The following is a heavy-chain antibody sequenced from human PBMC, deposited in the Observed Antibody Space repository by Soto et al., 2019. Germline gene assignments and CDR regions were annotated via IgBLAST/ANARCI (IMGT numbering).Heavy chain of an antibody. D-gene: IGHD3-9*01. CDR3: ARSTYYDILTGSYYYYAMDV. CDR1: VFTVVSNY. V-gene: IGHV3-53*01. CDR2: IYSEGTP. J-gene: IGHJ6*02. Sequence: GGSLRLSCAASVFTVVSNYMRWVRRAPGKGLEWVSVIYSEGTPYYADSVKGRFTISRENSNNTLYLHMNNLRAEDTAVYYCARSTYYDILTGSYYYYAMDVWGQGTTVTVSS.